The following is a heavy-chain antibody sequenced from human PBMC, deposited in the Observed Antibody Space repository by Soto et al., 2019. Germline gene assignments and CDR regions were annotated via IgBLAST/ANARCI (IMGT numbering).Heavy chain of an antibody. V-gene: IGHV3-23*01. CDR2: ISGGGDST. CDR1: GLTFNLHA. J-gene: IGHJ4*02. Sequence: EVQLLESGGGLVQPGGSLRLSCAASGLTFNLHAMTWVRQGPGKGLEWVSSISGGGDSTYYADSVKGRFTISRDNSKNTLYLQMNSLRADDTALYYCATRPPNSNYLPLDFWGQGTLVTVSS. CDR3: ATRPPNSNYLPLDF. D-gene: IGHD4-4*01.